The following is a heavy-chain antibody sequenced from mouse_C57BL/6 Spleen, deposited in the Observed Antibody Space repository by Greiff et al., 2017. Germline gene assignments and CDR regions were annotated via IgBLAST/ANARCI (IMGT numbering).Heavy chain of an antibody. D-gene: IGHD2-3*01. J-gene: IGHJ4*01. CDR3: ARGAIYDGYYGYAMDY. V-gene: IGHV1-72*01. CDR2: IGPNSGGT. Sequence: QVQLQQPGAELVKPGASVKLSCKASGYTFTSYWMHWVKQRPGRGLEWIGRIGPNSGGTKYNEKFKSKATLTVDKPSSTAYMQLSSLTSEDSAVYYCARGAIYDGYYGYAMDYWGQGTSVTVSS. CDR1: GYTFTSYW.